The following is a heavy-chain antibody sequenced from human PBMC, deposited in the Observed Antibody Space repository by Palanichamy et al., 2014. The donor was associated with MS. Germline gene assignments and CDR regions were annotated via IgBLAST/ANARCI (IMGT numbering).Heavy chain of an antibody. CDR1: GGSINSGGYY. CDR3: ARGEEFSSGLAY. Sequence: QVQLQESGPGLVKPSQTLSLTCTVSGGSINSGGYYWSWIRQPAGKGLEWIGRIDSRGSADYSPYLKSRVTISVDSSKTQFSLKLSSVTAADTAVYYCARGEEFSSGLAYWGQRTLVTVSS. J-gene: IGHJ4*02. D-gene: IGHD3-22*01. V-gene: IGHV4-61*02. CDR2: IDSRGSA.